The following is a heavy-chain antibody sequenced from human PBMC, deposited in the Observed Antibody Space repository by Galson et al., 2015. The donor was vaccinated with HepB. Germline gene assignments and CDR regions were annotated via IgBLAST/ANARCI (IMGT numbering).Heavy chain of an antibody. D-gene: IGHD4-17*01. CDR2: IWYDGSNK. J-gene: IGHJ3*02. V-gene: IGHV3-33*01. CDR1: GFTFSSYG. Sequence: SLRLSCAASGFTFSSYGMHWVRQAPGKGLEWVAVIWYDGSNKYYADSVKGRFTISRDNSKNTLYLQMNSLRAEDTAVYYCARDLGYGDYVPFAFDIWGHGTMVTVSS. CDR3: ARDLGYGDYVPFAFDI.